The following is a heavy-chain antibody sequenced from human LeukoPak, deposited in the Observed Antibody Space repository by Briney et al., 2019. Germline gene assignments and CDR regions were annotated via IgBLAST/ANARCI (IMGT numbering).Heavy chain of an antibody. Sequence: SVKVSCKASGFTLICSVVQWVRQARGQRLERIGWIVVGSGDTNYVQKLLERVTITRDMSTSTAYMELSSLRSEDTAVYYCATRPTTRYGMDVWGQGTTVIVSS. V-gene: IGHV1-58*01. CDR3: ATRPTTRYGMDV. CDR1: GFTLICSV. CDR2: IVVGSGDT. J-gene: IGHJ6*02. D-gene: IGHD1-1*01.